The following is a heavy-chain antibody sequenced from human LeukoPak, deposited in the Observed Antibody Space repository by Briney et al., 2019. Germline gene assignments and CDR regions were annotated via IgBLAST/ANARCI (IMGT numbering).Heavy chain of an antibody. V-gene: IGHV3-23*01. CDR2: TFQGGGEI. CDR1: GFTFSNYA. CDR3: ATYRQVMLPFES. J-gene: IGHJ4*02. D-gene: IGHD5-18*01. Sequence: PGGSLRLSCAASGFTFSNYAMIWVRQPPGKGLEWFSSTFQGGGEIHYADSVRGRFTISRDNSRSTLFLQMNSLRGEDTAIYYCATYRQVMLPFESWGQGTLVTVSS.